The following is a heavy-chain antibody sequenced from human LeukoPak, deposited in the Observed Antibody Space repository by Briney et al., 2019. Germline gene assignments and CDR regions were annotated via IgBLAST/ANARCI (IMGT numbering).Heavy chain of an antibody. V-gene: IGHV3-23*01. CDR1: GFTFSSHA. Sequence: GETLRLSCAASGFTFSSHAMSWVRQAPGKGLQWVSGISSSGGSTYYVDSVKGRFTISTDNSKNTLYLQMNSLRAEDTAVYYCARSLSSRFSGPRRPYYFDSWGQGTLVTVSS. J-gene: IGHJ4*02. CDR3: ARSLSSRFSGPRRPYYFDS. CDR2: ISSSGGST. D-gene: IGHD3-16*02.